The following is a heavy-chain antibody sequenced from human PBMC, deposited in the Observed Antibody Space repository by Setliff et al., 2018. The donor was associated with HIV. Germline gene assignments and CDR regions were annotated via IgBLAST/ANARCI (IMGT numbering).Heavy chain of an antibody. Sequence: ASVKVSCKASGYTFSGHSINWVRQAPGQGLEWMGWINTNTGNPTYGQGFTGRFVLSLDSSVNTAYLQISSLRAEDTAVYYCARDYYCGRDCYSAFDSWGQGTMVTVSS. D-gene: IGHD2-21*01. CDR1: GYTFSGHS. J-gene: IGHJ3*02. V-gene: IGHV7-4-1*02. CDR3: ARDYYCGRDCYSAFDS. CDR2: INTNTGNP.